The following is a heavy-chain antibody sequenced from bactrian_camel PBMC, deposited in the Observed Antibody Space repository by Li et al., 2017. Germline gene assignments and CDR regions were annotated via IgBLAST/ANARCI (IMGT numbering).Heavy chain of an antibody. J-gene: IGHJ4*01. CDR1: GHRWMTYY. CDR3: AAGSRGPCDRPSIVAGDYKD. Sequence: HVQLVESGGGSVQAGGSLRLSCAASGHRWMTYYMGWFRQAPGKEREGVATVDSDGHTKYVDSVKGRFTISKDNAKNTVYLQMNSLKPEDTAMYYCAAGSRGPCDRPSIVAGDYKDWGQGTQVTVS. V-gene: IGHV3S53*01. CDR2: VDSDGHT. D-gene: IGHD6*01.